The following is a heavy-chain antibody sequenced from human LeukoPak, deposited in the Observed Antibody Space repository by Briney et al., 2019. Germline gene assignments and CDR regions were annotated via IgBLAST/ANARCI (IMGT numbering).Heavy chain of an antibody. CDR2: IIPILGTA. Sequence: SVKVSCKASGGTFSSYAISWVRQAPGQGLEWMGGIIPILGTANYAQKFQGRVTITADESTSTAYMELSSLRSEDTAVYYCARSSIVATIFDYWGQGTLVTVSS. D-gene: IGHD5-12*01. CDR3: ARSSIVATIFDY. J-gene: IGHJ4*02. V-gene: IGHV1-69*13. CDR1: GGTFSSYA.